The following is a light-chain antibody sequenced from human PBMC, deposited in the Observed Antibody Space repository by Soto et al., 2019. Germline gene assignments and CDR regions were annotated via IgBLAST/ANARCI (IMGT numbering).Light chain of an antibody. CDR3: QQYFTYPVT. Sequence: AIRMTQSPSSFSASTGDRVTSTCRASQGVSNYLAWYQQKPGKAPKLLIYAASTLQSGVPSTFSGIGSGPDFTLTIRRLQSEVVATFYCQQYFTYPVTFGPGTKVDI. J-gene: IGKJ3*01. CDR1: QGVSNY. V-gene: IGKV1-8*01. CDR2: AAS.